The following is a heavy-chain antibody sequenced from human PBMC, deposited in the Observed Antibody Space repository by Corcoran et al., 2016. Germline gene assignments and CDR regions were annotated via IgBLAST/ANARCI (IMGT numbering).Heavy chain of an antibody. CDR2: INHSGST. CDR1: GGSFSGYY. V-gene: IGHV4-34*01. CDR3: ARVYFAANGWLVRYYYYGMDV. D-gene: IGHD6-19*01. J-gene: IGHJ6*02. Sequence: QVQLQQWGAGLLKPSETLSLTCAVYGGSFSGYYWSWIRQPPGKGLEWIGEINHSGSTNYNPSLKSRVTISVDTSKNQFSLKLSSVTAADTAVYYCARVYFAANGWLVRYYYYGMDVWGQGTTVTVSS.